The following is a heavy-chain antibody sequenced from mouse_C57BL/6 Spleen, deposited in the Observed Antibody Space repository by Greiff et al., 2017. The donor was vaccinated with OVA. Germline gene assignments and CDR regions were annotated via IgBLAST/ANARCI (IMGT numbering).Heavy chain of an antibody. Sequence: QVQLQQSGPELVKPGASVKISCKASGYAFSSSWMNWVKQRPGKGLEWIGRIYPGDGDTNYNGMFKGKATLTADKSSSTAYMQLSSLTSEDSAVYFCARSYYDYDDYAMDYWGQGTSVTVSS. CDR3: ARSYYDYDDYAMDY. CDR2: IYPGDGDT. J-gene: IGHJ4*01. CDR1: GYAFSSSW. V-gene: IGHV1-82*01. D-gene: IGHD2-4*01.